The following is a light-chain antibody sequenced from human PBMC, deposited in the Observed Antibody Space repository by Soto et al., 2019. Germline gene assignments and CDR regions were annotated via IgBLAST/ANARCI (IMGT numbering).Light chain of an antibody. J-gene: IGKJ5*01. CDR2: WAS. V-gene: IGKV4-1*01. CDR1: XSVVYSSSNENY. Sequence: DIVMTQSPDSLXVXXGXXXXXXXXSXXSVVYSSSNENYLAWYQQKPRQPPKLLIYWASTRESGVPDRFSGSGSGTDFTLTISGLQAEDVAVYYCQQYYTTPVTFGQGTRLEIK. CDR3: QQYYTTPVT.